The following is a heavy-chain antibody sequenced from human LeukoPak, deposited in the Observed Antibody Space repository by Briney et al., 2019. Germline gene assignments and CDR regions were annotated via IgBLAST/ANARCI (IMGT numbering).Heavy chain of an antibody. V-gene: IGHV3-66*01. CDR1: GFTVSSNY. D-gene: IGHD3-10*01. J-gene: IGHJ6*02. Sequence: GGSLRLSCAASGFTVSSNYMSWVRQAPGKGLEWVSRIYSDGTTYYADSVKGRLTTSRDNSKNTLYLQMDSLRAEDTAVYFCATRAEGYYYGSGSYYGMDVWGQGTTVTVSS. CDR2: IYSDGTT. CDR3: ATRAEGYYYGSGSYYGMDV.